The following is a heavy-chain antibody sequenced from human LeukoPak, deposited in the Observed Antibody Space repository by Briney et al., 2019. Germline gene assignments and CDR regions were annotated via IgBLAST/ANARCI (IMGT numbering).Heavy chain of an antibody. Sequence: GGSLRLSCAASAFTFNTYAMSWVRQAPGKGLEWVSGISSGGGSTYYADSVKGRFTISRDNSKNTLYLQMNSLRAEDTAVYYCAKDVLYLFYDSSGYYDYWGQGTLVTVSS. V-gene: IGHV3-23*01. CDR1: AFTFNTYA. D-gene: IGHD3-22*01. J-gene: IGHJ4*02. CDR3: AKDVLYLFYDSSGYYDY. CDR2: ISSGGGST.